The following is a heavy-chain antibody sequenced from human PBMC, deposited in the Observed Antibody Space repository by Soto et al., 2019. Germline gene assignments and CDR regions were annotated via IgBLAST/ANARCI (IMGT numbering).Heavy chain of an antibody. D-gene: IGHD5-18*01. CDR2: INHSGST. CDR1: GGSFSGYY. V-gene: IGHV4-34*01. CDR3: ARNRRIQLWLSWFDT. Sequence: KPSETLSLTCAVYGGSFSGYYWSWIRQPPGKGLEWIGEINHSGSTNYNPSLKSRVTISVDTSKNQFSLKLSSVTAADTAVYYCARNRRIQLWLSWFDTWGQGTLVTVSS. J-gene: IGHJ5*02.